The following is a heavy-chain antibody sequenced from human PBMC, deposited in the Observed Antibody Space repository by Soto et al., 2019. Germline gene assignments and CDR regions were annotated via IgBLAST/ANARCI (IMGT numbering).Heavy chain of an antibody. J-gene: IGHJ3*02. V-gene: IGHV4-4*02. CDR2: IFHSGST. CDR3: ARYPGTTVGGVI. Sequence: QVQLQESGPGLVKPSGTLSLTCSLSGGSIYGSNWWSWVRQPPGKGLEWIGEIFHSGSTHYNPSLKSRVTMSVDKSKNQFSLIPSAVTAADTAVYYCARYPGTTVGGVIWGQGTMVTVSS. CDR1: GGSIYGSNW. D-gene: IGHD3-16*01.